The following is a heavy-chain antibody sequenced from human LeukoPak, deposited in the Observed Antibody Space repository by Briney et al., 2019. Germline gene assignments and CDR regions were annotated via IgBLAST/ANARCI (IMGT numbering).Heavy chain of an antibody. CDR1: GYTLSSYG. J-gene: IGHJ4*02. CDR3: ARDKRPGPLYYFDY. V-gene: IGHV3-33*01. CDR2: IWYDGSNK. Sequence: GGSLRLSCAASGYTLSSYGMHWVRQAPGKGLEWVAVIWYDGSNKYYADSVKGRFTISRDNSKNTLYLQMNSLRAEDTAVYYCARDKRPGPLYYFDYWGQGTLVTVSS. D-gene: IGHD2-2*01.